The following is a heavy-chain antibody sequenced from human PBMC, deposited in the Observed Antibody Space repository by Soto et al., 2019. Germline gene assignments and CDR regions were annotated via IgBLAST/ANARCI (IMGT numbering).Heavy chain of an antibody. Sequence: SVKVSCKASGGTFSSYAISWVRQAPGQGLEWMGGIIPIFGTANYAQKFQGRVTITADESTSTAYMELSSLRSEDTAVYYCARDRVPAHYGDYEGFDYWGQGTLVTVSS. CDR2: IIPIFGTA. V-gene: IGHV1-69*13. CDR3: ARDRVPAHYGDYEGFDY. CDR1: GGTFSSYA. J-gene: IGHJ4*02. D-gene: IGHD4-17*01.